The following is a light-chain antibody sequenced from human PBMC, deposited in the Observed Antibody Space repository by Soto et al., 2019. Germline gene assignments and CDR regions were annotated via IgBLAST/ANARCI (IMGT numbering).Light chain of an antibody. J-gene: IGKJ2*01. CDR1: QSVSSSY. Sequence: EIVLTQSPGTLSLSPGERATLSCRASQSVSSSYLAWYQHKPGQAPRLLIYGASSRATGIPDRFSGSGSGTDFPLTISRLEPEDFAVYYCQQYGSSPHTFGQRTKLEIK. CDR3: QQYGSSPHT. V-gene: IGKV3-20*01. CDR2: GAS.